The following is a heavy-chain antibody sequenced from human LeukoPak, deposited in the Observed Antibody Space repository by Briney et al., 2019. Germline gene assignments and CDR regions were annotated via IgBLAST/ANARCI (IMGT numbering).Heavy chain of an antibody. V-gene: IGHV3-7*04. CDR3: ARGYTCGY. D-gene: IGHD5-18*01. CDR2: IKEDGSEK. CDR1: GFTFSTYW. J-gene: IGHJ4*02. Sequence: GGSLRLSCAASGFTFSTYWMSWVRQAPGKGLEWVANIKEDGSEKNYAASVKGRLTISRANAKNSLYLQTNSLRAEDTAVYYCARGYTCGYWGQGTLVIVSS.